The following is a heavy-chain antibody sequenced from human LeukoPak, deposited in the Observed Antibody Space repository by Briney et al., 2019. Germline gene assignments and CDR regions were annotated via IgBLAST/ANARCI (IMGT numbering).Heavy chain of an antibody. J-gene: IGHJ4*02. CDR1: GFTVDEYG. D-gene: IGHD2-2*01. CDR2: ISDSGGRT. CDR3: AKLISTSSNRDY. V-gene: IGHV3-23*01. Sequence: GGSLRLSCAASGFTVDEYGMSWVRQAQGKGLEWGSAISDSGGRTYYADSVKGRCTISRDNSKNTLSLQMNSLRAEDTAVYYCAKLISTSSNRDYWGQGTLVTVSS.